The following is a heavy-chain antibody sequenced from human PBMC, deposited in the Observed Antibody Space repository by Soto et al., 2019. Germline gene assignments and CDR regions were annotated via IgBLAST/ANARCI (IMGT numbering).Heavy chain of an antibody. CDR1: GGSFKSGSYS. Sequence: ETLSLTCTVSGGSFKSGSYSWSWIRQPPGKGLEWIGYVYRTGRTSYNPSLKSRVSISMDTSKNQFSLNLDSVTAADTAVYFCARDFAYFDSWGQGTLVTVSS. J-gene: IGHJ4*02. CDR2: VYRTGRT. V-gene: IGHV4-61*01. D-gene: IGHD3-3*01. CDR3: ARDFAYFDS.